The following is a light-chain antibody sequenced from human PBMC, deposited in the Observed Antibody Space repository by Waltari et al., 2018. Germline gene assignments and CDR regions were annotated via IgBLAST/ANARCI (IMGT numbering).Light chain of an antibody. V-gene: IGKV1-17*01. J-gene: IGKJ4*01. CDR3: QQGKTYPLT. CDR2: YAN. CDR1: QDISSY. Sequence: DIQMSQSPSSLSASIGDRVSITCRASQDISSYLNWYQQKPGKAPKLLINYANSLASGVTSRFSGSGSGTEFTLTISSLQPEYFATYYCQQGKTYPLTFGGGTRVEIK.